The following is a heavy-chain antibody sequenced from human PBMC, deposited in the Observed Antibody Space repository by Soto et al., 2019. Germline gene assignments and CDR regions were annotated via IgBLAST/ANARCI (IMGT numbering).Heavy chain of an antibody. D-gene: IGHD3-10*01. J-gene: IGHJ3*02. CDR2: IIPIFGTA. CDR3: ARDRGGSITMHVLEARPDDAFDI. V-gene: IGHV1-69*13. CDR1: GGTFSSYA. Sequence: ASVKVSCKASGGTFSSYAISWMRQAPGQGLEWMGGIIPIFGTANYAQKFQGRVTITADESTSTAYMELSSLRSEDTAVYYCARDRGGSITMHVLEARPDDAFDIWGQGTMVTVSS.